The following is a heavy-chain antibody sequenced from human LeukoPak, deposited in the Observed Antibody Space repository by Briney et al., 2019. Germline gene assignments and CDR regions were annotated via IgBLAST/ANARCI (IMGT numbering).Heavy chain of an antibody. CDR3: ASSGSYRFDY. Sequence: GGSLRLSCADSGFTFSIYAMNWVRQAPGKGLEWVSHITASGTAMFYADSVKGRFTISRDNAKNSLYLQMNSLRDEDTAVYYCASSGSYRFDYWGQGTLVTVSS. D-gene: IGHD1-26*01. CDR1: GFTFSIYA. CDR2: ITASGTAM. V-gene: IGHV3-48*02. J-gene: IGHJ4*02.